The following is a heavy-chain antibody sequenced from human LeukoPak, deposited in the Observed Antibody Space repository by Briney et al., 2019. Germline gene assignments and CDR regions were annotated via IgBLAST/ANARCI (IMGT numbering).Heavy chain of an antibody. CDR3: AKDPTMAGYFDY. V-gene: IGHV3-23*01. J-gene: IGHJ4*02. CDR1: GFTFSNYT. CDR2: IIGRGGST. D-gene: IGHD3-10*01. Sequence: QPGGSLRLSCAASGFTFSNYTMSWGRQAPGKGLEWGSGIIGRGGSTYSAVSVKGRFTISRDNSKNKLYLKINSLRVEDPAVYYCAKDPTMAGYFDYWGQGTLVTVSS.